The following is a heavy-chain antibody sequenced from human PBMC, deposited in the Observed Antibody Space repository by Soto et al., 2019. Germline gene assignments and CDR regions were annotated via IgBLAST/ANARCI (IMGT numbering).Heavy chain of an antibody. CDR2: ISSSSSYI. Sequence: EVQLVESGGGLVKPGGSLRLSCAASGFTFSSYSMNWVRQAPGKGLEWVSSISSSSSYIYYADSVKGRFTISRDNAKNSRYLQMNSLRAEDTAVYYCAKGLPSLVAAHNNWFDPWGQGTLVTVSS. D-gene: IGHD2-15*01. J-gene: IGHJ5*02. V-gene: IGHV3-21*01. CDR1: GFTFSSYS. CDR3: AKGLPSLVAAHNNWFDP.